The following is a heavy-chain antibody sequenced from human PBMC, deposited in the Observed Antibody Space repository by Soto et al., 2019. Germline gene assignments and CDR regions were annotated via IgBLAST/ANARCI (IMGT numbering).Heavy chain of an antibody. Sequence: QVQLVQSGAEVKKPGASVKVSCKASGYTFTSYGISWVRQAPGQGLEWMGWISAYNGNTNYAQKLQGRVTMTTDTATSTAYMELRSLRSDDTAVYYCARDPVRITIFGVVEEGDYWGQGTLVTVSS. CDR3: ARDPVRITIFGVVEEGDY. J-gene: IGHJ4*02. V-gene: IGHV1-18*01. CDR2: ISAYNGNT. D-gene: IGHD3-3*01. CDR1: GYTFTSYG.